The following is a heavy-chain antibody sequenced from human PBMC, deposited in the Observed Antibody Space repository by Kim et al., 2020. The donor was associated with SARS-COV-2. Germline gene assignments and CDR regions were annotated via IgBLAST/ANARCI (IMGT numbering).Heavy chain of an antibody. CDR2: INPSGGST. CDR3: ARDLWRYSGSYSFDY. D-gene: IGHD1-26*01. J-gene: IGHJ4*02. Sequence: ASVKVSCKASGYTFTSYYMHWVRQAPGQGLEWMGIINPSGGSTSYAQKFQGRVTMTRDTSTSTVYMELSSLRSEDTAVYYCARDLWRYSGSYSFDYWGQGTLVTVSS. CDR1: GYTFTSYY. V-gene: IGHV1-46*01.